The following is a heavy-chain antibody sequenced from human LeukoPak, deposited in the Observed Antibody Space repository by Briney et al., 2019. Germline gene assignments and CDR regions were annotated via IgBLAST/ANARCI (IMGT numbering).Heavy chain of an antibody. Sequence: GGSLRLSCAASGFTFSSYAMSWVRQAPGKGLEWVSAISGSGGSTYYADSVKGRFTISRDNAKNSLYLQMDSLRAEDTAVYYCARGRVAVAYWGQGTLVTVSS. V-gene: IGHV3-23*01. CDR2: ISGSGGST. D-gene: IGHD6-19*01. CDR1: GFTFSSYA. J-gene: IGHJ4*02. CDR3: ARGRVAVAY.